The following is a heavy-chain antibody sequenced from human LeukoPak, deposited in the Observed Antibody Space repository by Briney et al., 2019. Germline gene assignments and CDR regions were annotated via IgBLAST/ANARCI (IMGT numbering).Heavy chain of an antibody. Sequence: PGGSLRLSCAASGFIFSSYWMSWVRQAPGKGLEWVANIKQDGSEKWYVDSVKGRFTISRDNAKNSLFLQMNSLRAEDTAVYYCSAGGYFDNWGQGILVTVSS. D-gene: IGHD3-16*01. J-gene: IGHJ4*02. V-gene: IGHV3-7*05. CDR2: IKQDGSEK. CDR1: GFIFSSYW. CDR3: SAGGYFDN.